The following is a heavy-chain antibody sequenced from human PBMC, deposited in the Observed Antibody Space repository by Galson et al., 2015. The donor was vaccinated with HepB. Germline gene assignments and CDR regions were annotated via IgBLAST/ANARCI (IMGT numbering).Heavy chain of an antibody. Sequence: SLRLSCAASGFTFSDYYMSWIRRAPGKGLEWVSYISSSSSYTNYADSVKGRFTISRDNAKNSLYLQMNSLRAEDTAVYYCARLGYGDYYFDYWGQGTLVTVSS. J-gene: IGHJ4*02. CDR1: GFTFSDYY. CDR2: ISSSSSYT. CDR3: ARLGYGDYYFDY. D-gene: IGHD4-17*01. V-gene: IGHV3-11*06.